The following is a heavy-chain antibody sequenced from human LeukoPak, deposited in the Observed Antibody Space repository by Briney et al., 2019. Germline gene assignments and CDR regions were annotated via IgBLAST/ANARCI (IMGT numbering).Heavy chain of an antibody. CDR3: AKDRGTVFGVVTDFEH. J-gene: IGHJ4*02. Sequence: SGGSLRLSCAPSGFTFSAFGMHWVRQAPGQGLEWVSAISGLGSTTYYADSVKGRFTISRDNSKNTLYLHLTTLRADDTAVYYCAKDRGTVFGVVTDFEHWGQGTQVTVSS. CDR2: ISGLGSTT. CDR1: GFTFSAFG. D-gene: IGHD3-3*01. V-gene: IGHV3-23*01.